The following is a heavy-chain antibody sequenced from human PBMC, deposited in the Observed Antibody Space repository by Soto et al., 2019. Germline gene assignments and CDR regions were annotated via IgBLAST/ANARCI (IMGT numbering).Heavy chain of an antibody. CDR3: ARDHSGNQKNWFPP. CDR1: GYTFTSYG. Sequence: AAVKVSCKASGYTFTSYGISWVRQAPGQGLEWMGWISAYNGNRNYGQKLQGRVTMTTDTSTSTACMELRSLRSDDTAVYYCARDHSGNQKNWFPPWGRETRFTVP. V-gene: IGHV1-18*04. D-gene: IGHD2-15*01. CDR2: ISAYNGNR. J-gene: IGHJ5*02.